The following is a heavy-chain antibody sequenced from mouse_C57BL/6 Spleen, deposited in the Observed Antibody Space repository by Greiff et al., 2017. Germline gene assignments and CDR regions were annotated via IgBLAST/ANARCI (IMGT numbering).Heavy chain of an antibody. D-gene: IGHD1-1*01. Sequence: VQLQQSGPGLVKPSQSLSLTCSVPGYSITSGYYWNWIRQFPGNKLEWMGYISYDGSNNYNPSLKNRISITRDTSQNQFFLKLNSVTTEDTATYYCAREDYGTQMDDWGEGTSVTVSS. CDR2: ISYDGSN. J-gene: IGHJ4*01. CDR3: AREDYGTQMDD. CDR1: GYSITSGYY. V-gene: IGHV3-6*01.